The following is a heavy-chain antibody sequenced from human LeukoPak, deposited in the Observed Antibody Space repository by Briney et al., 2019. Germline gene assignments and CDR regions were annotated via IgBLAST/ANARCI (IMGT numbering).Heavy chain of an antibody. CDR3: ASTEYTKDTAMVLFDY. J-gene: IGHJ4*02. CDR2: IIPIFGTA. D-gene: IGHD5-18*01. Sequence: SVKVSCKASGGTFSSYAISWVRQAPGQGLEWMGGIIPIFGTANYAQKFQGRVTITADESTSTAYMEPSSLRSEDTAVYYCASTEYTKDTAMVLFDYWGQGTLVTVSS. V-gene: IGHV1-69*13. CDR1: GGTFSSYA.